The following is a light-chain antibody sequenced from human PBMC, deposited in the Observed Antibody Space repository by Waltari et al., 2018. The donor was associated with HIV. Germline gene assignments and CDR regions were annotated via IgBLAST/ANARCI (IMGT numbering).Light chain of an antibody. CDR2: DVT. CDR1: SSDVGGYNY. J-gene: IGLJ3*02. CDR3: CSYASTSWV. V-gene: IGLV2-11*01. Sequence: QSALTQPRSVSGSPGQSVAISCTGTSSDVGGYNYVSWYQQYPGTAPKVIIYDVTKRPSGVPDRFSGSKSGNMASPTISGLQAEDEADYYCCSYASTSWVFGGGTKLTVL.